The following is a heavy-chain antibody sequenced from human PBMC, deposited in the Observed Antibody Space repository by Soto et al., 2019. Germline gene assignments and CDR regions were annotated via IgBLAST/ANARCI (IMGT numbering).Heavy chain of an antibody. Sequence: QVQLQESGPGLVKPSETLSLTCTVSGGSISSYYWSWIRQPPGKGLEWIGYIYYSGSTNYNPSLKSRVTISVDTSKNQFSLKLSSVTSADTAVYYCARAWGYYFDYWGQGTLVTVSS. V-gene: IGHV4-59*01. J-gene: IGHJ4*02. CDR2: IYYSGST. CDR3: ARAWGYYFDY. D-gene: IGHD3-16*01. CDR1: GGSISSYY.